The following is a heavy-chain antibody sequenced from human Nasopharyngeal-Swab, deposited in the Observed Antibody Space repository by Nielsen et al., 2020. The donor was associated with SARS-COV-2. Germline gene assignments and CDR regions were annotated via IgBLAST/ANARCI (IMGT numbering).Heavy chain of an antibody. V-gene: IGHV4-39*01. Sequence: SETLSLTCTVSGGSISSSSYYWGWIRQPPGKGLEWIGTSYYSGSTYYNPSLKSRVTISVDTSRNQFSLKLSSVTAADTAVYYCARAVATAILGYWGQGTLVTVSS. CDR3: ARAVATAILGY. CDR1: GGSISSSSYY. D-gene: IGHD5-18*01. CDR2: SYYSGST. J-gene: IGHJ4*02.